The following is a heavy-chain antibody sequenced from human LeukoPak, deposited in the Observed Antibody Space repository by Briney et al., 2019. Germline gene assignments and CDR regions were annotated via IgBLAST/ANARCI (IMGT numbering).Heavy chain of an antibody. V-gene: IGHV3-66*01. CDR3: ARVSRYCSSGSCYTAHYYFDF. D-gene: IGHD2-15*01. J-gene: IGHJ4*02. CDR1: GFTVSSNY. Sequence: GGSLRLSCAASGFTVSSNYMSWVRQTPGKGLEWVSVIYSGGNTYYADSVKGRFTISRDNSKNTLFLQMNSLRAEDTAVYYCARVSRYCSSGSCYTAHYYFDFWGQGTLVTVSS. CDR2: IYSGGNT.